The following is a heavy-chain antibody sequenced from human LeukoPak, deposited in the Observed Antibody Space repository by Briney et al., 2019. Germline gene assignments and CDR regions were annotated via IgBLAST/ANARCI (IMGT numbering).Heavy chain of an antibody. D-gene: IGHD2-15*01. J-gene: IGHJ4*02. CDR2: IRYDGSNK. CDR3: AKFCSGGSCYSG. Sequence: GGSLRLSCAASGFTVSSNYMSWVRQAPGKGLEWVAFIRYDGSNKYYADSVKGRFTISRDNSKNTLYLQMNSLRAEDTAVYYCAKFCSGGSCYSGWGQGTLVTVSS. CDR1: GFTVSSNY. V-gene: IGHV3-30*02.